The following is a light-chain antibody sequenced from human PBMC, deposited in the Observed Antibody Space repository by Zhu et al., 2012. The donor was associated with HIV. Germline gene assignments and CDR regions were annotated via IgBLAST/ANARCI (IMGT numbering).Light chain of an antibody. V-gene: IGKV1-27*01. CDR3: QKYNSDPLT. CDR1: QGVGSN. CDR2: GAS. Sequence: DIQMTQSPSSLSASVGDRVTITCRVSQGVGSNLAWYQQKPGKVPKLLIHGASTLQSGVPSRFSGGGSGTDFTLTISSLQPEDVATYYCQKYNSDPLTFGGGTMVEIK. J-gene: IGKJ4*01.